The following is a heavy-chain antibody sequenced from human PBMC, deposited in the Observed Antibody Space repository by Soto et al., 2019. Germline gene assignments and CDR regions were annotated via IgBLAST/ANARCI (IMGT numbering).Heavy chain of an antibody. D-gene: IGHD5-18*01. CDR2: ISYSGST. Sequence: QVQLQESGPGLVKPSQTLSLTCTVPGGSISSGNYYWSWIRQPPGKGLEWIGFISYSGSTYYSLSLKSRVTISVDTSKNQFSLNLSFVTAADTAVYYCATMGTPATGLYYFDYWGQGTLVTVSS. J-gene: IGHJ4*02. CDR1: GGSISSGNYY. CDR3: ATMGTPATGLYYFDY. V-gene: IGHV4-30-4*01.